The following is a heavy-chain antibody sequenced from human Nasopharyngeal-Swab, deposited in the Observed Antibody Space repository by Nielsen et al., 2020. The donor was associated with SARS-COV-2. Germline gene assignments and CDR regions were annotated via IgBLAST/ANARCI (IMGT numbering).Heavy chain of an antibody. V-gene: IGHV3-7*01. CDR3: ARDPPTYYYDSSGYYSEFYFDY. Sequence: GESLKISCAASGFTFSSYWMSWVRQAPGKGLEWVANIKQDGSEKYYVDSVKGRFTISRDNAKNSLYLQMNSLRAEDTAVHYCARDPPTYYYDSSGYYSEFYFDYWGQGTLVTVSS. CDR2: IKQDGSEK. D-gene: IGHD3-22*01. J-gene: IGHJ4*02. CDR1: GFTFSSYW.